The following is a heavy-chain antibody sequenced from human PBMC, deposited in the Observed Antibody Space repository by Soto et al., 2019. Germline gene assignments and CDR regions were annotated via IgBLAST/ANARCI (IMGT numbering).Heavy chain of an antibody. Sequence: QVQLQQWGAGLLKPSETLSLTCAVYGGSFSGYYWSWIRQPPGKGLEWIGEINHSGSTNYNPSLKSRVTISVDTSKNQFSLKLSSGTAADTAVYYCARGRGATPYRGYYYYGMDVWGQGTTVTVSS. CDR1: GGSFSGYY. CDR2: INHSGST. D-gene: IGHD1-26*01. J-gene: IGHJ6*02. V-gene: IGHV4-34*01. CDR3: ARGRGATPYRGYYYYGMDV.